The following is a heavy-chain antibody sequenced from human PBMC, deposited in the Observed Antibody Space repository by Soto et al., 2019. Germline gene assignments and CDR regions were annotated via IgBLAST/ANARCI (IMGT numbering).Heavy chain of an antibody. CDR1: GFTFSSYE. CDR3: ATRPTVVSPY. D-gene: IGHD4-17*01. V-gene: IGHV3-48*03. CDR2: ISSSGSTI. J-gene: IGHJ4*02. Sequence: PGGSLRLSCAASGFTFSSYEMNWVRQAPGKGLEWVSYISSSGSTIYYADSVKGRFTISRDNAKNSLYLQMNSLRAEDTAVYYCATRPTVVSPYWGQGTPVTVSS.